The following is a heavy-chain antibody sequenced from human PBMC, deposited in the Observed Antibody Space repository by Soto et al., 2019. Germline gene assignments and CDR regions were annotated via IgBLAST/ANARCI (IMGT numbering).Heavy chain of an antibody. D-gene: IGHD3-10*01. V-gene: IGHV3-30*18. CDR2: ISYDGSNR. CDR1: GFTFSRFG. CDR3: AKDLYGSETYTYYCGMDV. Sequence: QVQLVESGGGVVQPGRSLRLSCAASGFTFSRFGMHWVRQAPVKGLEWVAVISYDGSNRFYADSVKGRFTISRDNSKNTLYLQMNSLRPEDTAVYYCAKDLYGSETYTYYCGMDVWGQGTTVTVSS. J-gene: IGHJ6*02.